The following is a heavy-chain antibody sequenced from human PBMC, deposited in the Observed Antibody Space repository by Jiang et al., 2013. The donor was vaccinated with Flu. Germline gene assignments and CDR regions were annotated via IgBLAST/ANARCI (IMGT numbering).Heavy chain of an antibody. Sequence: GPGLVKPSETLSLTCSVSGGSFNSDSYYWGWIRQPPGKALEWIGGIYHTGSSYSRPSLKSRVTIFVDTSKNQFSLKVTSVTAADTAVYYCARAQKYSGFELPYFDYWGQGRLVTVSS. CDR2: IYHTGSS. J-gene: IGHJ4*02. V-gene: IGHV4-39*07. D-gene: IGHD1-26*01. CDR1: GGSFNSDSYY. CDR3: ARAQKYSGFELPYFDY.